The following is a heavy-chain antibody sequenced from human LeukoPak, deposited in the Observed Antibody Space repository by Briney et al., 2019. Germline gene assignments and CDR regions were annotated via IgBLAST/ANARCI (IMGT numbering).Heavy chain of an antibody. Sequence: GGSLRLSCAASGFTFSSYEMNWVRQAPGKGLEWVSYISSSGSTIFYADSVKGRFTISRDNAKNSLYIQMNSLRAEDTAVYYCAGGCFGGEHFWGQGTLVTVSS. D-gene: IGHD3-16*01. CDR1: GFTFSSYE. V-gene: IGHV3-48*03. CDR2: ISSSGSTI. J-gene: IGHJ4*02. CDR3: AGGCFGGEHF.